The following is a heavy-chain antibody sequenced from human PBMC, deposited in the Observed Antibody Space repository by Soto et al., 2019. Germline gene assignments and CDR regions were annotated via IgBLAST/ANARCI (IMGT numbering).Heavy chain of an antibody. J-gene: IGHJ6*02. D-gene: IGHD3-22*01. CDR1: GFTFSSYG. CDR2: ISYDGSNK. V-gene: IGHV3-30*18. CDR3: AKGRYSSGYYYFSTPYGMDV. Sequence: QVQLVESGGGVVQPGRSLRLSCAASGFTFSSYGMHWVRQAPGKGLEWVAVISYDGSNKYYADSVKGRFTISRVNSKNTLYLQMNSLRAEDTAVYYCAKGRYSSGYYYFSTPYGMDVWGQGTTVTVSS.